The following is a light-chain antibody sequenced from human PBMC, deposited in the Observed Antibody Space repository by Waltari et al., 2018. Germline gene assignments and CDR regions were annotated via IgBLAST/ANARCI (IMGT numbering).Light chain of an antibody. CDR1: TNDVGAYKY. V-gene: IGLV2-8*01. CDR3: SSYAASDNFV. J-gene: IGLJ1*01. Sequence: QSALTQPPSASGSPGQSVTLSCTGTTNDVGAYKYASWYQHHPGQAPKLIIYEVNKRLSGVPESFSGSKSGNTASLTVAGLQAEDESDYYCSSYAASDNFVFGTGTEVSVL. CDR2: EVN.